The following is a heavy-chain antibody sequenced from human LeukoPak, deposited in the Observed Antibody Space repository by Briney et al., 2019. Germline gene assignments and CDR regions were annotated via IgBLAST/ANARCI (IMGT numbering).Heavy chain of an antibody. D-gene: IGHD1-26*01. CDR3: ARDTVGADY. V-gene: IGHV4-59*01. Sequence: PSETLSLTCTVSGGSISSYYWSWIRQPPGKGLEWIGYIYYSGSTNYNPSLKSRVTISVDTSKNQFSRKLSSVTAADTAVYYCARDTVGADYWGQGTLVTVSS. J-gene: IGHJ4*02. CDR1: GGSISSYY. CDR2: IYYSGST.